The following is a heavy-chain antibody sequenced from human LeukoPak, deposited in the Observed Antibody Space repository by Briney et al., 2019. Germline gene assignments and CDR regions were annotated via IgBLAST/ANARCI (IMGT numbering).Heavy chain of an antibody. D-gene: IGHD6-13*01. CDR2: IWYDGTNK. CDR3: AKELGSSSYYFDY. CDR1: GFTFNTCG. J-gene: IGHJ4*02. Sequence: GGSLRLSCAASGFTFNTCGMHWVRQAPGKGLEWVAVIWYDGTNKYYADSVKGRFTISRDNSKKTLYLQMNSLRAEDTAVYYCAKELGSSSYYFDYWGQGTLVTVSS. V-gene: IGHV3-33*06.